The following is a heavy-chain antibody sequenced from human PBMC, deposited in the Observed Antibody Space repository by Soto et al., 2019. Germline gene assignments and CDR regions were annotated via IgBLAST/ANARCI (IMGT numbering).Heavy chain of an antibody. V-gene: IGHV3-64*01. J-gene: IGHJ4*02. CDR3: ARGFDWLDY. Sequence: EVQLVESGGGLVQPGGSLRLSCAASGFTVSSDYMTWVRQAPGKGLEYVSAISSNGGSTYYVNSVKGRFTISRDNPKNALYVQMGGLSAWAMAVYCCARGFDWLDYWGQGTLVTVSS. CDR2: ISSNGGST. D-gene: IGHD3-9*01. CDR1: GFTVSSDY.